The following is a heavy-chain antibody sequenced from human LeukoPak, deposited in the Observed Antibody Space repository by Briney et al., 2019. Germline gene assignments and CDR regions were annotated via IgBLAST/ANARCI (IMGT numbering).Heavy chain of an antibody. CDR3: ARYGSGSYSFGMDV. CDR2: IYYSRST. Sequence: SSETLSLTCTASGGSISSYYWSWIRQPPGKGLEWIGYIYYSRSTNYNPSLKSRVTISVDTSKNQFSLKLSSVTAADTAVYYCARYGSGSYSFGMDVWGQGTTVTVSS. D-gene: IGHD3-10*01. V-gene: IGHV4-59*08. CDR1: GGSISSYY. J-gene: IGHJ6*02.